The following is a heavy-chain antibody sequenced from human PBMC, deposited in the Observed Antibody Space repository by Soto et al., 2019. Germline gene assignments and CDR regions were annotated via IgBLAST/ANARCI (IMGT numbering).Heavy chain of an antibody. J-gene: IGHJ3*02. V-gene: IGHV3-23*01. CDR3: APHVSCSGGSCQYDAFAI. CDR2: ITADGGT. D-gene: IGHD2-15*01. Sequence: EVQVLESGGGLVQPGGSLRLSCEGSEFTVSGHAMTWIRQAPGKGPESVSTITADGGTYYADSVKGRFAMSRDTSENTLYLQMNSLGAEDTAAYYCAPHVSCSGGSCQYDAFAIRGQGTMVTVSS. CDR1: EFTVSGHA.